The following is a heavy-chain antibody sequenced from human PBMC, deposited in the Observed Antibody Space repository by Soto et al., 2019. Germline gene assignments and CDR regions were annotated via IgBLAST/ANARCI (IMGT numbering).Heavy chain of an antibody. CDR2: INPATGIT. CDR1: GYPFTRYY. J-gene: IGHJ6*02. V-gene: IGHV1-46*01. CDR3: ARDRVSMDV. D-gene: IGHD3-10*01. Sequence: XSVKVSCNASGYPFTRYYIDWVRQAPGQGLEWMGIINPATGITNYAQNFEGRITMTRDTSTSTVYMELSSLRSDDTAVYYCARDRVSMDVWGQGTTVTVSS.